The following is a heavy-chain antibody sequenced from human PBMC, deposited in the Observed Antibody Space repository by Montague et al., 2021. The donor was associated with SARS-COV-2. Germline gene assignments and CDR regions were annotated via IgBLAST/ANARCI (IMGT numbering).Heavy chain of an antibody. Sequence: SLSLSCAASGFTFSRYWMSWVRQAPGKGLEWVANIKQDGSEKYYVDSVXGRFTISRDNAKNSLYLQMNSLRAEDTAVYYCARDEIVGWQWLGSTYYGMDVWGQGTTVTVSS. CDR2: IKQDGSEK. CDR1: GFTFSRYW. D-gene: IGHD6-19*01. CDR3: ARDEIVGWQWLGSTYYGMDV. V-gene: IGHV3-7*01. J-gene: IGHJ6*02.